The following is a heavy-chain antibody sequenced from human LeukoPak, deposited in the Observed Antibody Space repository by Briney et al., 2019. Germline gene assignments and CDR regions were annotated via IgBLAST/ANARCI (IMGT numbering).Heavy chain of an antibody. J-gene: IGHJ6*02. V-gene: IGHV6-1*01. D-gene: IGHD6-13*01. CDR3: ARLPAAGHSYYYYGMDV. CDR1: GDSVSSNSAA. Sequence: SQTLSLTCAISGDSVSSNSAAWNWIRQSPSRGLEWLGRTYYRSKWYNDYAVSVKSRITINPDTSKNQFSLQLNSVTPEDTAVYYCARLPAAGHSYYYYGMDVWGQGTTVTVSS. CDR2: TYYRSKWYN.